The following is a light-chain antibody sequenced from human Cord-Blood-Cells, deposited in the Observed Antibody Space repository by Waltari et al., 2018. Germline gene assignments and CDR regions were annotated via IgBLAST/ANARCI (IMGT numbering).Light chain of an antibody. CDR3: QQYNSYWT. CDR1: QSISSW. CDR2: DAS. J-gene: IGKJ1*01. Sequence: DLQTTQSPSTMSASVGDRVILPCRASQSISSWLAWYQQKPGKAPNPLIYDASSLDSGVPSRFSGSGSVTEFTLSISGLQPDDFATYYCQQYNSYWTFGQGTKGDIK. V-gene: IGKV1-5*01.